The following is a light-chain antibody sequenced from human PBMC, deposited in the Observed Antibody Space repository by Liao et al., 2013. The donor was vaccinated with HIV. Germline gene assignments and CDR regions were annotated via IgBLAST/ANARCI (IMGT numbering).Light chain of an antibody. CDR1: KLGDKY. J-gene: IGLJ1*01. Sequence: SYELTQPPSVSVSPGQTASVTCSGHKLGDKYVSWYQQRPGQSPLLVIYEDTKRPSGIPERFSGSNSGTTATLTISETQALDEADYYCQAWDANTAYVFGSGTKVTVL. V-gene: IGLV3-1*01. CDR3: QAWDANTAYV. CDR2: EDT.